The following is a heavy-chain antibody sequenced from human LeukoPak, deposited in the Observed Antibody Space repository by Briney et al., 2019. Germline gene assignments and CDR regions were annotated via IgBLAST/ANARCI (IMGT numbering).Heavy chain of an antibody. Sequence: SETLSLTCAVYGGSFSGYYWSWIRQPPGKGLEWIGEINHSGSTNYNPSLKSRVTISVDTSKNQFSLKLSSVTAADTAVYYCARHVPYYGMDVWGQGTTVTVSS. CDR1: GGSFSGYY. D-gene: IGHD3-10*02. CDR3: ARHVPYYGMDV. V-gene: IGHV4-34*01. CDR2: INHSGST. J-gene: IGHJ6*02.